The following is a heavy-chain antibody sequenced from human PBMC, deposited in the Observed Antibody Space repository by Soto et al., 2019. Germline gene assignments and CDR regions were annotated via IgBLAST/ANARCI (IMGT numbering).Heavy chain of an antibody. V-gene: IGHV4-61*08. CDR1: GGSVSSGDYY. CDR3: ERHNVVSAVTLDY. D-gene: IGHD2-15*01. J-gene: IGHJ4*02. Sequence: SETLSLTCTVSGGSVSSGDYYWSWIRRPPGKGLEWIGYIYYSGRTNYNPSLKSRVTISLDTSKNQFSLELTSVTAADTAMYYCERHNVVSAVTLDYWGQGTLVTVSS. CDR2: IYYSGRT.